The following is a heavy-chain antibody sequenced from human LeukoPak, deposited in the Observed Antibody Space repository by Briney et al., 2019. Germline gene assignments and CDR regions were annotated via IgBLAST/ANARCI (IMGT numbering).Heavy chain of an antibody. CDR2: IGSDNKP. Sequence: GGSLRLSCEASGFTFSAYAMTWVRQAPGKGLEWVSSIGSDNKPHYSESVQGRFTISRDNSLYTVYLQMDSLRGDDTAVYYCAKDRISYTTSPGELSHWGQGTLVIVSS. CDR3: AKDRISYTTSPGELSH. V-gene: IGHV3-23*01. D-gene: IGHD3-10*01. CDR1: GFTFSAYA. J-gene: IGHJ4*02.